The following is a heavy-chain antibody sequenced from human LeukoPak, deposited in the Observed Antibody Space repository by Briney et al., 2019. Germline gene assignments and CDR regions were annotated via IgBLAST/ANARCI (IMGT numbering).Heavy chain of an antibody. CDR1: GFTFSNYG. CDR3: AQGRFWSGYQ. J-gene: IGHJ4*02. D-gene: IGHD3-3*01. V-gene: IGHV3-30*03. CDR2: ISYDGSGK. Sequence: PGGSLRLSCAASGFTFSNYGVHWVRQAPGKGLEWVAVISYDGSGKYYTDSVKGRFTISRDNSKNTLDLQMNSLRAEDTAVYYCAQGRFWSGYQWGQGTQVTVSS.